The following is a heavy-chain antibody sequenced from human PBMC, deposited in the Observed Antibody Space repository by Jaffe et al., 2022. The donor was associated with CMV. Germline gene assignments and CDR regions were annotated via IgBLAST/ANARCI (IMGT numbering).Heavy chain of an antibody. CDR3: ARGFDDIVVVPAAPPRGYYGMDV. Sequence: QVQLVQSGAEVKKPGSSVKVSCKASGGTFSSYAISWVRQAPGQGLEWMGGIIPIFGTANYAQKFQGRVTITADESTSTAYMELSSLRSEDTAVYYCARGFDDIVVVPAAPPRGYYGMDVWGQGTTVTVSS. CDR1: GGTFSSYA. J-gene: IGHJ6*02. V-gene: IGHV1-69*01. CDR2: IIPIFGTA. D-gene: IGHD2-2*01.